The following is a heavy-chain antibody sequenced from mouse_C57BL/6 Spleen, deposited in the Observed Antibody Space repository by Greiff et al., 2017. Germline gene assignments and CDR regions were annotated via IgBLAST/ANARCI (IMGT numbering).Heavy chain of an antibody. V-gene: IGHV5-4*03. J-gene: IGHJ1*03. CDR1: GFTFSSYA. CDR3: ARGDYRYFDV. Sequence: DVKLQESGGGLVKPGGSLKLSCAASGFTFSSYAMSWVRQTPEKRLEWVATISDGGSYTYYPDNVKGRFTISRDNAKNNLYLQMSHLKSEDTAMYYCARGDYRYFDVWGTGTTVTVSS. CDR2: ISDGGSYT.